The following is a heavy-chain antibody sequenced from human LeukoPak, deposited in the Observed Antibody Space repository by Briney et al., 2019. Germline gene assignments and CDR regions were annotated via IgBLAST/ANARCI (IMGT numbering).Heavy chain of an antibody. D-gene: IGHD3-22*01. V-gene: IGHV1-2*06. CDR3: AREVGYSTSYYGRFDX. CDR2: VNVNNGDT. J-gene: IGHJ5*02. Sequence: GASVKVSCKTSGYTFSGHYIHWVRQAPGQGLEWMGRVNVNNGDTKYAQKFQGRVTMTRDTSITTVYMELASLRSDDTAVFYCAREVGYSTSYYGRFDXWGQGXLVIV. CDR1: GYTFSGHY.